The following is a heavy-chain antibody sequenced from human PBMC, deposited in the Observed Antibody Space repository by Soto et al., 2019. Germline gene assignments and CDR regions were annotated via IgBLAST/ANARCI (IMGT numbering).Heavy chain of an antibody. CDR2: IIPILGIA. CDR1: GGTFSSYT. CDR3: ARSGFNYYYYGMDV. D-gene: IGHD1-1*01. V-gene: IGHV1-69*02. Sequence: QVPLVQSGAEVKKPGSSVKVSCKASGGTFSSYTISWVRQAPGQGLEWMGRIIPILGIANYAQKFQGRVTITADKSTSTAYMELSSLRSEDTAVYYCARSGFNYYYYGMDVWGQGTTVTVSS. J-gene: IGHJ6*02.